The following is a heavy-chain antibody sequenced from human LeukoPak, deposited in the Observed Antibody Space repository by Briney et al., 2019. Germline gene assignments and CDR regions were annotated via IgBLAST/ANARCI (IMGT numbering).Heavy chain of an antibody. V-gene: IGHV1-3*01. CDR1: GYIITSYV. CDR3: ARESFYCSRGSCSRFDP. CDR2: INAGNGNT. D-gene: IGHD2-15*01. Sequence: ASVKVSCKASGYIITSYVMHWVRQAPGQSLEWMGWINAGNGNTKYSQKFQDRVTITRDTSASTAYMELSSLRSEDTALYYCARESFYCSRGSCSRFDPWGQGTLVTVSS. J-gene: IGHJ5*02.